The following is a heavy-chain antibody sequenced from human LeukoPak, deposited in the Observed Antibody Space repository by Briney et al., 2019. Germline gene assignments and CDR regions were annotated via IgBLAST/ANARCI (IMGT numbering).Heavy chain of an antibody. D-gene: IGHD3-22*01. Sequence: GASVKVSCKASGYTFTSYYMHWVRQAPGQRLEWMGIINPSGGSTSYAQKFQGRVTMTRDTSTSTVYMELSSLRSEDTAVYYCARGDQTYYYDSSGYPLFDYWGQGTLVTVSS. V-gene: IGHV1-46*01. CDR2: INPSGGST. J-gene: IGHJ4*02. CDR1: GYTFTSYY. CDR3: ARGDQTYYYDSSGYPLFDY.